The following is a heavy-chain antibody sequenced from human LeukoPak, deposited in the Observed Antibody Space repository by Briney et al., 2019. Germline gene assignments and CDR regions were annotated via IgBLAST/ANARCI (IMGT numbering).Heavy chain of an antibody. Sequence: NPGGSLRLSCASSGFTFTAYSMNWVRQAPGRGLEWISFISSSGHYIYYADSLKGRFTISRDNANSSLYLQISTLKAEDTAVYYCTRQWLRVMGVWGKGTTVTVSS. CDR2: ISSSGHYI. CDR3: TRQWLRVMGV. J-gene: IGHJ6*04. D-gene: IGHD6-19*01. V-gene: IGHV3-21*01. CDR1: GFTFTAYS.